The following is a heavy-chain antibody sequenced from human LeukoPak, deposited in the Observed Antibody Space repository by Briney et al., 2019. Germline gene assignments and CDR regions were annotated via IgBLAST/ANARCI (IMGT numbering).Heavy chain of an antibody. Sequence: PGGSLRLSCAASGFTFSSYSMNWVRQAPGKGLEWVSSISSSSSYIYYADSVKGRFTISRDNAKNSLYLQMNSLRAEDTAVYFCAKDLGSGWWGVAFDIWGQGTLVTVSS. CDR3: AKDLGSGWWGVAFDI. V-gene: IGHV3-21*01. CDR2: ISSSSSYI. J-gene: IGHJ3*02. CDR1: GFTFSSYS. D-gene: IGHD6-19*01.